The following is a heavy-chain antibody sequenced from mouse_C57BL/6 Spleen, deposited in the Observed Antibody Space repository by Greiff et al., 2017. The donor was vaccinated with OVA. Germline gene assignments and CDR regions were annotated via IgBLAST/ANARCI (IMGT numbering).Heavy chain of an antibody. CDR2: INPGSGGT. CDR3: ARPPSRGYFDV. V-gene: IGHV1-54*01. Sequence: VQLQQSGAELVRPGTSVKVSCKASGYAFTNYLIEWVKQRPGQGLEWIGVINPGSGGTNYNEKCKGKATLTADKSSSTAYMQRSSLTSEDSAVYFCARPPSRGYFDVWGTGTTVTVSS. D-gene: IGHD2-10*02. J-gene: IGHJ1*03. CDR1: GYAFTNYL.